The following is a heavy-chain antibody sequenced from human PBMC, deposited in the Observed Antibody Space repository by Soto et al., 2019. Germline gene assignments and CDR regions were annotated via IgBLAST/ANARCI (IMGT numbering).Heavy chain of an antibody. D-gene: IGHD1-1*01. J-gene: IGHJ4*02. CDR3: AKSFDAGPEDY. Sequence: PGGSLRLSCSASGFTFSSYAMHWVRQAPGKGLEYVSAISGSGGSTYYADSVKGRFTISRDNSKNTLYLQMNSLRAEDTAVYYCAKSFDAGPEDYWGQGNLVTVSS. CDR1: GFTFSSYA. V-gene: IGHV3-64*04. CDR2: ISGSGGST.